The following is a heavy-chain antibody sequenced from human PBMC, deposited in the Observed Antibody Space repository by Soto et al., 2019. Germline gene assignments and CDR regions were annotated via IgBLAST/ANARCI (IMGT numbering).Heavy chain of an antibody. Sequence: QVQLVQSGAEMKKPGASVKVSCKASGYSFTDYYIHWVRQAPGQGLEWMGGINPLSGTIAYAQKFQGRVAMTRDTPTNTVYMELSSLRSEDTAIYFCTRAPGRGTYEGGFGHWGQGTLVTVSS. CDR3: TRAPGRGTYEGGFGH. J-gene: IGHJ4*02. CDR2: INPLSGTI. CDR1: GYSFTDYY. V-gene: IGHV1-46*03. D-gene: IGHD1-1*01.